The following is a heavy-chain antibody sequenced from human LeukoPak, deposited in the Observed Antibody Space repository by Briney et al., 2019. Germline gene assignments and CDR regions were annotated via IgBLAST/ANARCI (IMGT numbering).Heavy chain of an antibody. CDR2: INSNSGAT. V-gene: IGHV1-2*02. Sequence: ASVKVSCKASGYTFTGYYIHWVRQAPGHGLEWMGWINSNSGATNYAQKFQGRVTMTRDTSISTAYIELTRLASDDTAVYYCARDGSLAYWGQGTLVTVSS. CDR1: GYTFTGYY. D-gene: IGHD5-12*01. J-gene: IGHJ4*02. CDR3: ARDGSLAY.